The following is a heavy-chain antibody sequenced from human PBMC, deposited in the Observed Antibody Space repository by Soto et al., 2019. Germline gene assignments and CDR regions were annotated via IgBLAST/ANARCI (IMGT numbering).Heavy chain of an antibody. J-gene: IGHJ6*02. CDR3: ARRAPLTMVRGIGYYYGMDV. V-gene: IGHV5-10-1*01. CDR2: IDPSDSYT. D-gene: IGHD3-10*01. Sequence: PGESLKISCKGSGHSFTSYWISWVRQMPGKGLEWMGRIDPSDSYTNYSPSFQGHVTISADKSISTAYLQWSSLKASDTAMYYCARRAPLTMVRGIGYYYGMDVWGQGTTVTVSS. CDR1: GHSFTSYW.